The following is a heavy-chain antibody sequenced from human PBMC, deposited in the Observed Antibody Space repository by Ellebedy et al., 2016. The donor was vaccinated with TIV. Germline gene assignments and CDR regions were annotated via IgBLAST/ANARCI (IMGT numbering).Heavy chain of an antibody. V-gene: IGHV3-33*01. CDR1: GFIFSDYG. CDR3: ARATSSSWYGAGY. D-gene: IGHD6-13*01. J-gene: IGHJ4*02. Sequence: GESLKISCAASGFIFSDYGMHWVRQAPGKGLEWVAAIWYDGSNKFYEDSVKGRFTISRDDSKNTLYLQMSSLRDEDTAVYYCARATSSSWYGAGYWGQGTLVTVSS. CDR2: IWYDGSNK.